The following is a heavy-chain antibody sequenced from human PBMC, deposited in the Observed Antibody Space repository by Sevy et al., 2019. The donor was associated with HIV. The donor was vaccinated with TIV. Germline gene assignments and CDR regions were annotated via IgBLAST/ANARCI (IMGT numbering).Heavy chain of an antibody. J-gene: IGHJ6*01. CDR1: GFTFSDYY. CDR2: ISNSGSTI. D-gene: IGHD1-7*01. Sequence: GGSQRLSCAASGFTFSDYYMSWIRQAPGKGLEWVSYISNSGSTIYYADSVKGRFTISRDNAKNSLYLQMNSLRAEDTAVYYCARAITGTTFPYYGMDVWGQGTTVTVSS. V-gene: IGHV3-11*01. CDR3: ARAITGTTFPYYGMDV.